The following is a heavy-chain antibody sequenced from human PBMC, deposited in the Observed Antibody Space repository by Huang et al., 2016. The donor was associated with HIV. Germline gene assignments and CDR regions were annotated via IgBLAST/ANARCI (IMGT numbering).Heavy chain of an antibody. CDR3: ARAPATHSVFFY. CDR1: GDSIRSGGYY. Sequence: QVQLQESGPGLVKPSQTLSLTFTVSGDSIRSGGYYWTWIRQYPAKGLGWSGYIYYSGSSDYNPARKSRVSISIDAFKNRVALKLKSVTVADTAVYYCARAPATHSVFFYWGQGTLVTVSA. CDR2: IYYSGSS. J-gene: IGHJ4*02. V-gene: IGHV4-31*03. D-gene: IGHD3-3*01.